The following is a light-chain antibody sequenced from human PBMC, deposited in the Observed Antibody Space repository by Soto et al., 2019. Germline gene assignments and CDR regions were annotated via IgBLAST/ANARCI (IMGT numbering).Light chain of an antibody. CDR2: SHN. CDR3: ATWDDNLDGYV. J-gene: IGLJ1*01. Sequence: QSVLTQPPSASGAPGQRVTISCSGSRSNIGSNTVNWYQQLPGTAPKLLIYSHNQRPSGVPDRFSVSKSGTSASLAISGLQSEDEADYYCATWDDNLDGYVFGTGTKVTLL. CDR1: RSNIGSNT. V-gene: IGLV1-44*01.